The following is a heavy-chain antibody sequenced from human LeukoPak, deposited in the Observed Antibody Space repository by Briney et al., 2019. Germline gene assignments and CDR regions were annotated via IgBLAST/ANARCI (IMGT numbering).Heavy chain of an antibody. Sequence: PGGSLRLSCAASGFTFSSYSMNWVRQAPGKGLEWVSSISSSSSYIYYADSVKGRFTISRDNAKNSLYLQMNSLRAEDTAVYYCARDSETGDQVYFDYWGQGTLVTVSS. J-gene: IGHJ4*02. CDR1: GFTFSSYS. V-gene: IGHV3-21*01. D-gene: IGHD7-27*01. CDR3: ARDSETGDQVYFDY. CDR2: ISSSSSYI.